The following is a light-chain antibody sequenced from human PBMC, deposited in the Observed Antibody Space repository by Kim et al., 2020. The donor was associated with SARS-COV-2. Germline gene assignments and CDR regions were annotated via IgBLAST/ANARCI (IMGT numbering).Light chain of an antibody. J-gene: IGLJ3*02. CDR2: DVS. V-gene: IGLV2-11*01. CDR1: SSDVGGYNY. CDR3: CSYAGSYTLV. Sequence: GQSVNISCTGTSSDVGGYNYVSWYQQHPGKAPKLMIYDVSKRPSGVPDRFSGSESGNTASLTISGLQAEDEADYYCCSYAGSYTLVFGGGTKLTVL.